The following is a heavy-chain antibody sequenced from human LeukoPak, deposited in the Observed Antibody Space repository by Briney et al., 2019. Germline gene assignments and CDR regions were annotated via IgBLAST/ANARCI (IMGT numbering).Heavy chain of an antibody. Sequence: PGGSLRLSCATSGFIFSNYGMNWVHQAPGKGLEWVAVISYDGSNKYYADSVKGRFTISRDNSKNTLYLQMNSLRAEDTAVYYCAKPTNYYYYYMDVWGKGTTVTVSS. D-gene: IGHD1-1*01. CDR3: AKPTNYYYYYMDV. J-gene: IGHJ6*03. CDR1: GFIFSNYG. CDR2: ISYDGSNK. V-gene: IGHV3-30*18.